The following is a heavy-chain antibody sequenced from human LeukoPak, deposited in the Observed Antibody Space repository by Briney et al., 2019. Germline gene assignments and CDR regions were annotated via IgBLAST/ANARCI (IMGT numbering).Heavy chain of an antibody. D-gene: IGHD1-26*01. CDR3: AKARWEPNFDY. J-gene: IGHJ4*02. V-gene: IGHV3-43*02. Sequence: GGSLRLTCAASGFTFDDYAMHWVRQGPGKSLEWVSLINENGDIAYYGDSVRGRFTVSRDNAKNSLYLQMNSLTTEDTALYYCAKARWEPNFDYWGQGTLVTVSS. CDR2: INENGDIA. CDR1: GFTFDDYA.